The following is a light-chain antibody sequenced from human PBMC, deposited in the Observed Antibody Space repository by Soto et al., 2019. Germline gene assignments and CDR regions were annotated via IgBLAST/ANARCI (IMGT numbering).Light chain of an antibody. V-gene: IGLV1-51*01. CDR3: GRWDSRLSTYV. CDR2: DNN. J-gene: IGLJ1*01. Sequence: QSVLTQPPSVSAAPGQQVSISCSRSSSNIGNDYVSWYQQLPGTAPKLLIYDNNKRAAGIPDRFSGSESGTSATLGITGLQTGDEADYYCGRWDSRLSTYVFGPGTKVTVX. CDR1: SSNIGNDY.